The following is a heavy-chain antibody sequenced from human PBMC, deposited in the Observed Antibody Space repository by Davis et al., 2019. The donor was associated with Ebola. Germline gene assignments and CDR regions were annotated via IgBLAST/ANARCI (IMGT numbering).Heavy chain of an antibody. Sequence: PSETLSLTCTVSGGSISGSYWSWIRQTPGKGLEWIGYIYYKGSTNYNPSLKSRVTKSVDTSKNQFALRLASVTAADTAVYYCARREVVTTGDSFDPWGQGRLVIVSS. J-gene: IGHJ5*02. CDR3: ARREVVTTGDSFDP. D-gene: IGHD2-15*01. V-gene: IGHV4-59*08. CDR1: GGSISGSY. CDR2: IYYKGST.